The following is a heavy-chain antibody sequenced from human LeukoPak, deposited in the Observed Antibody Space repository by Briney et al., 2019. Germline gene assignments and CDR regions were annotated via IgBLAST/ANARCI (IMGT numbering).Heavy chain of an antibody. CDR1: GGSIRSYY. V-gene: IGHV4-59*01. D-gene: IGHD3-10*01. J-gene: IGHJ2*01. CDR3: ARGRVHFDL. CDR2: LYYSGST. Sequence: PSETLSLTCTVSGGSIRSYYWSWIRQPPGKELEWVGYLYYSGSTNYNPSLKSRVTISVDTSKNQFSLMLSSVTAADTAVYYCARGRVHFDLWGRGALVTVSS.